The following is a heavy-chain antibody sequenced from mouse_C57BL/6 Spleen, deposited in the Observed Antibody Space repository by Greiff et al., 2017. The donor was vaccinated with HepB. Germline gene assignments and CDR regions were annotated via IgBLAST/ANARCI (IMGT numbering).Heavy chain of an antibody. CDR1: GFTFSNYW. J-gene: IGHJ2*01. CDR3: TGPIYYGNYLPFDY. CDR2: IRLKSDNYAT. Sequence: EVQLVESGGGLVQPGGSMKLSCVASGFTFSNYWMNWVRQSPEKGLEWVAQIRLKSDNYATHYAESVKGRFTISRDDSKSSVYLQMNNLRAEDTGIYYCTGPIYYGNYLPFDYWGQGTTLTVSS. D-gene: IGHD2-1*01. V-gene: IGHV6-3*01.